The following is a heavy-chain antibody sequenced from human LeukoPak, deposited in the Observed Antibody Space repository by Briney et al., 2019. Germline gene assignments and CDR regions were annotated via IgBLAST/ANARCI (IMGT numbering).Heavy chain of an antibody. J-gene: IGHJ6*02. V-gene: IGHV1-18*01. CDR1: GYTFTSYG. Sequence: ASVKVSCKASGYTFTSYGISWVRQAPGQGLEWMGWISAYNGNTNYAQKLQGRVTMTTDTSTSTAYMELRSLRSDDTAVYYCARGYYDSGGYYYYYYGMDVWGQGTTVTVSS. D-gene: IGHD3-22*01. CDR2: ISAYNGNT. CDR3: ARGYYDSGGYYYYYYGMDV.